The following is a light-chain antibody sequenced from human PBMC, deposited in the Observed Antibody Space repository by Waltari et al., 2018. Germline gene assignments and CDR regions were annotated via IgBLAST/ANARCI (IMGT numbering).Light chain of an antibody. Sequence: DIQMTQSPSSLSASVGDRVIITCRASQAISIYLNWYQQKPGKAPNLLIYAASTLQRGIPSRFSGSGSGTHFTLTISSLQPEDFATYYCQQSYSTPFWTFGQGTKVEIK. CDR1: QAISIY. J-gene: IGKJ1*01. CDR3: QQSYSTPFWT. CDR2: AAS. V-gene: IGKV1-39*01.